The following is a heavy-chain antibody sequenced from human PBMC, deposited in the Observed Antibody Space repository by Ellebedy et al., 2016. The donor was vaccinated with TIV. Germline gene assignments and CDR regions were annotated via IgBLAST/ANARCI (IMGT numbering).Heavy chain of an antibody. CDR2: IHHSGIT. Sequence: MPSETLSLTCGVFGGSISSYNWWSWVRQPPGKGLEWIGEIHHSGITNYNPSLKSRGTISVDKSKNQLTLTLSSVTAADTAVYYCARHGSGAFHDRWGPGTRVTVSS. J-gene: IGHJ5*02. D-gene: IGHD3-10*01. V-gene: IGHV4-4*02. CDR3: ARHGSGAFHDR. CDR1: GGSISSYNW.